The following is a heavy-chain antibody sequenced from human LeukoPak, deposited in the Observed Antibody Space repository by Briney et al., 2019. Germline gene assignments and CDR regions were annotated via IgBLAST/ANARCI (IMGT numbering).Heavy chain of an antibody. CDR2: TSPKSGAT. CDR3: ARLCTSGCWGFDY. Sequence: ASVKVSCKASGYIFTDYYIHWVRQAPGQGLEWMGWTSPKSGATNSAQKFQDRVTMTRDTSISTAYMELSSLRSDDTAVYYCARLCTSGCWGFDYWGQGILVTVSS. D-gene: IGHD6-19*01. V-gene: IGHV1-2*02. CDR1: GYIFTDYY. J-gene: IGHJ4*02.